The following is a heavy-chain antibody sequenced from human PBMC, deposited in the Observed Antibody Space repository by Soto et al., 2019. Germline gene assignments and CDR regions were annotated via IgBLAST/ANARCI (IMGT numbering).Heavy chain of an antibody. CDR1: GGSISSSSYY. CDR3: ATSLIEEDPAAIGY. CDR2: INHSGST. V-gene: IGHV4-39*07. Sequence: SETLSLTCTVSGGSISSSSYYWGWIRQPPGKGLEWIGSINHSGSTNYNPSLKSRVTISVDTSKNQFSLKLSSVTAVDTAVYYCATSLIEEDPAAIGYWGQGTLVTVSS. D-gene: IGHD2-2*01. J-gene: IGHJ4*02.